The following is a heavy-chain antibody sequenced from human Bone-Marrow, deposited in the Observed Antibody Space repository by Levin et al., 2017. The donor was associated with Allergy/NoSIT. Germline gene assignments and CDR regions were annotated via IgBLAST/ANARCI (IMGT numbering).Heavy chain of an antibody. CDR3: AKSGYDSSGYSINGNDY. J-gene: IGHJ4*02. V-gene: IGHV3-23*01. Sequence: LSLTCAASGFTFSSYAMSWVRQAPGKGLEWVSAISGSGGSTYYADSVKGRFTISRDNSKNTLYLQMNSLRAEDTAVYYCAKSGYDSSGYSINGNDYWGQGTLVTVSS. D-gene: IGHD3-22*01. CDR2: ISGSGGST. CDR1: GFTFSSYA.